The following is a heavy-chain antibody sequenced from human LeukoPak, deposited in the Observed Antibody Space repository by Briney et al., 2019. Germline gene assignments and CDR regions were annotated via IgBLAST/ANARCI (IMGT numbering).Heavy chain of an antibody. CDR3: ARITIAAAAFFDY. CDR2: IYSGGST. CDR1: GFTVSSNY. V-gene: IGHV3-66*01. J-gene: IGHJ4*02. D-gene: IGHD6-13*01. Sequence: GGSLILSCAAPGFTVSSNYMSWVRQAPGKGLEWVSVIYSGGSTYYADSVKGRFTISRDNSKNTLYLQMNSLRAEDTAVYYCARITIAAAAFFDYWGQGTLVTVSS.